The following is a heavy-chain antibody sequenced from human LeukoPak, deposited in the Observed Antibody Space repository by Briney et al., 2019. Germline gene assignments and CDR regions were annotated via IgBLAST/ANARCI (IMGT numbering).Heavy chain of an antibody. D-gene: IGHD6-13*01. Sequence: ASVKVSCKASGYTFTSYGISWVRQAPGQGLEWMGWISAYNGNTNYAQKLQGRVTMTTDTSTSTAYMELRSLRSDDTAVYYCARDADGIAAAGTTYYFDYWGQGTLVTVSS. J-gene: IGHJ4*02. CDR3: ARDADGIAAAGTTYYFDY. V-gene: IGHV1-18*01. CDR2: ISAYNGNT. CDR1: GYTFTSYG.